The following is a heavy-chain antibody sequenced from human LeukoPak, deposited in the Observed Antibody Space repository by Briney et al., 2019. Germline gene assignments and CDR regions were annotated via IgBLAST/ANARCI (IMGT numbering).Heavy chain of an antibody. J-gene: IGHJ6*03. D-gene: IGHD3-16*01. CDR2: IYTYESP. CDR3: ARAPGGRRAYYMDV. CDR1: GGSISSGSYY. Sequence: ASETLSLTCTVSGGSISSGSYYWSWIRQPAGKGLEWIGRIYTYESPNYNPSLKSRVTISVDTSKNQFSLKLTSVTAADTAVHFCARAPGGRRAYYMDVWGKGTTVTISS. V-gene: IGHV4-61*02.